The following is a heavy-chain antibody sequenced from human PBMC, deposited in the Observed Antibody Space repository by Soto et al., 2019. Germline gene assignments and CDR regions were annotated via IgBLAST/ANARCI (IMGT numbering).Heavy chain of an antibody. V-gene: IGHV4-31*03. J-gene: IGHJ5*02. CDR2: IEDNGST. Sequence: LSLTCTVSGASISSTGYYWSWIRHHPGKGLEWIGYIEDNGSTDYSPSLGSRVMISRDTSENHFSLILNSVTVADTAIYFCARVVVSPTLKWFDPWGQGPLVTVSS. CDR3: ARVVVSPTLKWFDP. CDR1: GASISSTGYY. D-gene: IGHD2-21*01.